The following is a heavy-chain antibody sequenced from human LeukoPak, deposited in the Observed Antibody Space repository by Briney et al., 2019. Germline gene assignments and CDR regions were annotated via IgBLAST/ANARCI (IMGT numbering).Heavy chain of an antibody. CDR2: MNPNSGNT. CDR3: TRAGERPIRYFDC. J-gene: IGHJ4*02. CDR1: GGTFSSYA. Sequence: GASVKVSCKASGGTFSSYAISWVRQATGQGLEWMGWMNPNSGNTGYAQEFQGRVSMTRNTSINTAYMELSSLRSEDTALYFCTRAGERPIRYFDCWGQGTLVTVSS. D-gene: IGHD3-9*01. V-gene: IGHV1-8*02.